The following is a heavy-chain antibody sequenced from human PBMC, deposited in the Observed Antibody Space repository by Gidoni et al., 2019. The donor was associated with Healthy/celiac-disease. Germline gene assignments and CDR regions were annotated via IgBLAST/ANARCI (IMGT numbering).Heavy chain of an antibody. V-gene: IGHV3-43*01. J-gene: IGHJ4*02. CDR2: ISWDGGST. D-gene: IGHD6-13*01. CDR1: GFTFDDYT. CDR3: AKGPSYSSSYFDY. Sequence: EVQLVESGGVVVQPGGSLRLSCAASGFTFDDYTMPWVRQAPGKGLEWVSLISWDGGSTYYADSVKGRFTISRDNSKNSLYLQMNSLRTEDTALYYCAKGPSYSSSYFDYWGQGTLVTVSS.